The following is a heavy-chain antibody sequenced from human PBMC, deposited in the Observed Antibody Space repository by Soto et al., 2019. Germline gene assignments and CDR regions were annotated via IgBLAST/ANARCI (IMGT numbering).Heavy chain of an antibody. D-gene: IGHD3-10*01. CDR3: ARWSYLGY. J-gene: IGHJ1*01. CDR2: ISGSDGKT. V-gene: IGHV3-23*01. Sequence: AGGSLRLSCAASGFSFGSYALSWVRQAPGKGLEWVSTISGSDGKTFYADSVKGRFSISRDTSQSTLYLQMNSLRADDTAMYYCARWSYLGYWGQGTRVTVSS. CDR1: GFSFGSYA.